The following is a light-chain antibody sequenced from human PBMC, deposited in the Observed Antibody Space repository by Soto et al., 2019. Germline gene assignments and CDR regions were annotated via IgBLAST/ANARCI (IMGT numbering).Light chain of an antibody. J-gene: IGLJ1*01. CDR1: SSNIGAGYD. Sequence: QSVLTQPPSVSGAPGQRVTISCTGSSSNIGAGYDVHWYQQLPGTGPKLLISGNSNRPSRVPDRFSGSRSGTSASLAITGLQAEDEADYYCQSHDSSLSAYVFGTGTKVTVL. CDR2: GNS. CDR3: QSHDSSLSAYV. V-gene: IGLV1-40*01.